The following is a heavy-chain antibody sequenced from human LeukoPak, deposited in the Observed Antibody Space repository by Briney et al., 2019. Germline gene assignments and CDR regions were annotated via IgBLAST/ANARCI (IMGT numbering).Heavy chain of an antibody. D-gene: IGHD3-22*01. J-gene: IGHJ4*02. CDR2: IDPNSGGT. Sequence: WASVKVSCKSSGYTFTGYYMHWVRQAPGQGLEWMGWIDPNSGGTNSAQKFQGRVTMTRDTSISTAYMELSRLRSDDTAVYYCETNHHSSGNPGGYWGQGTLVTVSS. CDR1: GYTFTGYY. V-gene: IGHV1-2*02. CDR3: ETNHHSSGNPGGY.